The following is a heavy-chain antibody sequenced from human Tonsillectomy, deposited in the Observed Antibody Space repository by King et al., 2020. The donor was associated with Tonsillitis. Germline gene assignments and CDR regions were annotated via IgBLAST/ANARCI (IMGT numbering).Heavy chain of an antibody. CDR3: ARAPYYDSGSYDGFDI. D-gene: IGHD3-10*01. CDR2: INPNSGGT. J-gene: IGHJ3*02. Sequence: QVQLVESGAEVKKPGASVKVSCKASGYTFTGYYMHWVRQAPGQGLEWMGWINPNSGGTNYAQKFQGWVTMTRDTSISTAYMELSRLRSDDTAVYYCARAPYYDSGSYDGFDIWGQGTMVTVSS. V-gene: IGHV1-2*04. CDR1: GYTFTGYY.